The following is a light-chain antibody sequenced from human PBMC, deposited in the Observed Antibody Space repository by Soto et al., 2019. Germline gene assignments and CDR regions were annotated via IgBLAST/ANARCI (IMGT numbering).Light chain of an antibody. Sequence: EIVLTQSPGTLSLSPGERATLSCRASQSVSSSYLAWYQQKPGQAPRLLIYGASSRATGIPDRFSGSGPGTDFTLTISRLEPEDFAVYYCQQYGSSPRLTFGGGTKVEIK. J-gene: IGKJ4*01. V-gene: IGKV3-20*01. CDR1: QSVSSSY. CDR3: QQYGSSPRLT. CDR2: GAS.